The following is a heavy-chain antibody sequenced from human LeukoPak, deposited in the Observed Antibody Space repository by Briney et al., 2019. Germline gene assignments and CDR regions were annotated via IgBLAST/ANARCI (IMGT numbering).Heavy chain of an antibody. CDR2: ISGPGDHT. Sequence: GGSLRLSCAASGFTFSRYAMTWVRQTPGKGLEWVSSISGPGDHTYYADSVKGRFTISRDNSENALYLQMNSLRAEDTAVYYCAREGSYYFDYWGQGTLVTVSS. CDR1: GFTFSRYA. CDR3: AREGSYYFDY. J-gene: IGHJ4*02. V-gene: IGHV3-23*01. D-gene: IGHD3-10*01.